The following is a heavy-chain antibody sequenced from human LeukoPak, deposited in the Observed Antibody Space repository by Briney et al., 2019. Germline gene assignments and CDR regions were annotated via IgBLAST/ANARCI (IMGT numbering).Heavy chain of an antibody. J-gene: IGHJ3*02. Sequence: GGSLRLSCAASGFTFSSYSMNWVRQAPGKGLEWVSSISSSRSYIYYADSVKGRFTISRDNAKNSLYLQMNSLRAEDTAVYYCAREPNTFGGVIALDAFDIWGQGTMVTVSS. CDR2: ISSSRSYI. V-gene: IGHV3-21*01. D-gene: IGHD3-16*02. CDR3: AREPNTFGGVIALDAFDI. CDR1: GFTFSSYS.